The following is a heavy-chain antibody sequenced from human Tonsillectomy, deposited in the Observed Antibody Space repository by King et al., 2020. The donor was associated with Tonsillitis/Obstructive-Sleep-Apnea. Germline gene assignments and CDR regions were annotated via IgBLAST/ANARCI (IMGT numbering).Heavy chain of an antibody. Sequence: QLVQSGGGLVKPGGSLRLSCAASGFSFSITWMNWVRQAPGKGLEWVGRVKSKPDGETTDYAAPVKGRFTISRDDSENTLYLQMNSLKTEDTAMYYCTADTYRSSAQAFDYWGQGTLVTVSS. CDR3: TADTYRSSAQAFDY. V-gene: IGHV3-15*01. CDR2: VKSKPDGETT. J-gene: IGHJ4*02. D-gene: IGHD2-2*01. CDR1: GFSFSITW.